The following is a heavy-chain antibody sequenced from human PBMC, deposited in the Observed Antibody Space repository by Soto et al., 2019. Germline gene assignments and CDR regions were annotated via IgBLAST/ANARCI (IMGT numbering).Heavy chain of an antibody. CDR1: GGSFSGYY. CDR3: ARGRALDY. CDR2: INHSGST. V-gene: IGHV4-34*01. Sequence: QVQLQQWGAGLLKPSETLSLTCAVYGGSFSGYYWSWIRQPPGKGLEWIGEINHSGSTNYNPSLKRRVNISVDTSKNQFSLKLSSVTAADTAVYYCARGRALDYWGQGTLVTVSS. J-gene: IGHJ4*02.